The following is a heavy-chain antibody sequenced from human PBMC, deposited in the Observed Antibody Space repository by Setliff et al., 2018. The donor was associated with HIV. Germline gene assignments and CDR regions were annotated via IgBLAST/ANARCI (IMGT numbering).Heavy chain of an antibody. J-gene: IGHJ3*02. CDR3: ASAGAWQRNALDI. V-gene: IGHV1-46*01. Sequence: VASVKVSCKPSGYSITNHYMHWVRQAPGQGLEWMGVINPTGGSTRNTQKFQGKVAMTRDTSTSTVYMELSSLRSEATAVYYCASAGAWQRNALDIWGQGTMVTVSS. CDR2: INPTGGST. CDR1: GYSITNHY. D-gene: IGHD5-12*01.